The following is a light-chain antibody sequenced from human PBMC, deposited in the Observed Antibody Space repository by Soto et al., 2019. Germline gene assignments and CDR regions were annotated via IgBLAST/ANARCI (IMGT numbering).Light chain of an antibody. Sequence: EIVMTQSPATLSVSPGERATLSCRASQTVSSNLAWYQQKPGQAPRLVIYGASSGATGIPDRFSGSGSGTDFTLTISRLEPEDFAVYYCQQRSNWLITFGQGTRLEIK. V-gene: IGKV3D-20*02. CDR3: QQRSNWLIT. J-gene: IGKJ5*01. CDR2: GAS. CDR1: QTVSSN.